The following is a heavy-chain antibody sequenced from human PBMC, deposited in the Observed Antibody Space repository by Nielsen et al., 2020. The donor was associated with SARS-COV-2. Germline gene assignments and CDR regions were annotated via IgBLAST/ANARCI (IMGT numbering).Heavy chain of an antibody. J-gene: IGHJ4*02. V-gene: IGHV3-7*01. Sequence: GESLKISCAASGFTFSSYWMNWVRQAPGKGLEWVANIKQDGSEKYYVDSVKGRFTISRDNAKNSLYLQMNSLRAEDTAVYYCAREVLRFLEWSPFDYWGQGTLVTVSS. CDR2: IKQDGSEK. CDR1: GFTFSSYW. D-gene: IGHD3-3*01. CDR3: AREVLRFLEWSPFDY.